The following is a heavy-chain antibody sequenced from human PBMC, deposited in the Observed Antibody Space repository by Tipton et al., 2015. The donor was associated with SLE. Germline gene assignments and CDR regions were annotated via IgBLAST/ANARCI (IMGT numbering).Heavy chain of an antibody. V-gene: IGHV3-66*02. D-gene: IGHD3-16*01. Sequence: SLRLSCAASGFTFSRYSMNWVRQAPGKGLEWVSVHADSVKGRFTISRDISKNTVYLQMNSLRPEPTAVYYCARAPAYLYYAMDVWSKGTTVAVSS. J-gene: IGHJ6*04. CDR1: GFTFSRYS. CDR3: ARAPAYLYYAMDV.